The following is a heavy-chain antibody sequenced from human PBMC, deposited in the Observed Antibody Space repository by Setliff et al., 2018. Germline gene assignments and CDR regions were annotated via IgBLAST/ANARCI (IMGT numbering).Heavy chain of an antibody. CDR1: GYTFTNYW. CDR2: IYPAASDT. D-gene: IGHD1-26*01. Sequence: GASLKFSCTGSGYTFTNYWIAWVRQMPGKGLEYMGIIYPAASDTTYSPSFQGQDTISADKSINTAYLQGSRLKASDTAIYYCARVGPLTDDAFDIWGQGTMVTVSS. V-gene: IGHV5-51*01. CDR3: ARVGPLTDDAFDI. J-gene: IGHJ3*02.